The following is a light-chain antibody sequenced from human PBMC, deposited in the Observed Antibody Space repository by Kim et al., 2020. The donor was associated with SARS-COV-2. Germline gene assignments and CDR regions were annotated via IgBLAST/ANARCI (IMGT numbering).Light chain of an antibody. J-gene: IGLJ1*01. CDR3: SSYTSSSTYV. V-gene: IGLV2-14*04. CDR1: SSDVCGYHY. Sequence: QSIAISCTGTSSDVCGYHYVSWYQQHPGKAPKLMIYDVSKRPSGVSDRFSGSKSGNTASLTISGLQAEDEADYYCSSYTSSSTYVFGTGTKVTVL. CDR2: DVS.